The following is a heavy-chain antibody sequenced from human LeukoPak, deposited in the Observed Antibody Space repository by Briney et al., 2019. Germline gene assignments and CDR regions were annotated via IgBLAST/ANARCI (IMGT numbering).Heavy chain of an antibody. J-gene: IGHJ4*02. Sequence: SETLSLTCTVSGGSISSYYWSWIRQPPGKGLEWIGYIYYSGSTNYNPSLKSRVTTSVDTSKSQFSLKLSSVTAADTAVYYCASPSNSGGYYFDYWGQGTLVTVSS. V-gene: IGHV4-59*01. CDR3: ASPSNSGGYYFDY. D-gene: IGHD4-23*01. CDR2: IYYSGST. CDR1: GGSISSYY.